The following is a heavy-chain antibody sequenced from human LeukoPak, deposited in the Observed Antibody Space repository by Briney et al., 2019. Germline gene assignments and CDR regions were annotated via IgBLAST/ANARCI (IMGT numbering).Heavy chain of an antibody. V-gene: IGHV4-59*01. D-gene: IGHD6-19*01. CDR1: GGSISSYY. J-gene: IGHJ4*02. Sequence: SETLSLTCTVSGGSISSYYWSWIRQPPGKGLEWIGYIYYSGSTNYNPSLKSRVTISVDTSKNQFSLKLSSVTAADTAVYYCARRNVGYRSGQLDYWGQGTLVTVSS. CDR2: IYYSGST. CDR3: ARRNVGYRSGQLDY.